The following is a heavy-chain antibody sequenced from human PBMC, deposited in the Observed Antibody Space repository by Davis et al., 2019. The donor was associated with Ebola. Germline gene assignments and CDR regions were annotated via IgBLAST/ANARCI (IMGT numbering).Heavy chain of an antibody. J-gene: IGHJ5*02. D-gene: IGHD2-2*01. CDR1: GDSVSSGNYY. CDR3: ARFPIVVEPASIS. CDR2: ISYTGNT. V-gene: IGHV4-61*01. Sequence: MPSEILSLTCTVSGDSVSSGNYYWSWIRQPPGKGLEWIGFISYTGNTNYNPSLKSRVTISVDTSKNQFSLKVSSVTAADTAVYYCARFPIVVEPASISWGQGTLVSVSS.